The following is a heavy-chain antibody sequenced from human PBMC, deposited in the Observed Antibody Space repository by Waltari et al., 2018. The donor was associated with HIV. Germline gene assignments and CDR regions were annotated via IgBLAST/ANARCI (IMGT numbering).Heavy chain of an antibody. CDR3: ALERFWRGRNRGQSPH. Sequence: VQLVESGGGLVQPGGSVRLSCAASGFSAIRNYISWVRQAPGKGDACVSLICSGRTAHHAESVDGRFTSYRDASKVRPYLQMLRLGAEDRVVNYCALERFWRGRNRGQSPHGGQGTLVTVSS. J-gene: IGHJ4*02. CDR1: GFSAIRNY. CDR2: ICSGRTA. V-gene: IGHV3-66*01. D-gene: IGHD3-10*01.